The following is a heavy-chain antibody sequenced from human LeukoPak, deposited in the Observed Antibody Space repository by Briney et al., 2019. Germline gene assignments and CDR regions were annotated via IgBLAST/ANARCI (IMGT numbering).Heavy chain of an antibody. Sequence: SGGSLRLSCAASGFTFSSYEMNWVRQAPGKGLEWVSYISSGGNTIYYADSVKGRFTISRDNAKNSLYLQMNSLRAEDTAVYYCAREGTAMVSFYSWGQGTLVTVSS. V-gene: IGHV3-48*03. CDR1: GFTFSSYE. CDR3: AREGTAMVSFYS. D-gene: IGHD5-18*01. CDR2: ISSGGNTI. J-gene: IGHJ4*02.